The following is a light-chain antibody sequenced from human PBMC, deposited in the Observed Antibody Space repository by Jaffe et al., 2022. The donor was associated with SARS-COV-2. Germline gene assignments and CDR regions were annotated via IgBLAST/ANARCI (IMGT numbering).Light chain of an antibody. V-gene: IGKV3-15*01. CDR2: GVS. CDR3: QQYTNWPRT. J-gene: IGKJ1*01. Sequence: EIVMTQSPATLSVSPGERATLSCRASQSVSSKLAWYQQRRGQAPRLLMYGVSTRASGTPARFSGSGSGTEFTLTISSLQSEDFAVYYCQQYTNWPRTFGQGTKVEIK. CDR1: QSVSSK.